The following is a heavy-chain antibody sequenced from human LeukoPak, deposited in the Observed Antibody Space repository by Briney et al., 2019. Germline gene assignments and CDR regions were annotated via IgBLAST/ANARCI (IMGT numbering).Heavy chain of an antibody. V-gene: IGHV1-69*04. J-gene: IGHJ5*02. D-gene: IGHD3-22*01. CDR1: GGTFSSYA. CDR3: ASYDSSGYYSNWFDP. CDR2: IIPILGIA. Sequence: ASVKVSCKASGGTFSSYAISWVRQAPGQGLEWMGRIIPILGIANYAQKFQGRVTITADKSTSTPYMELSSLRSEDTAVYYCASYDSSGYYSNWFDPWGQGTLVTVSS.